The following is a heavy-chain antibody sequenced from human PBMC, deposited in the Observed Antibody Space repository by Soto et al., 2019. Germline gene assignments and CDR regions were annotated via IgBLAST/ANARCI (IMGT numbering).Heavy chain of an antibody. D-gene: IGHD3-10*01. V-gene: IGHV1-2*04. CDR3: ARDLGYYGSGSYYNVVSGMDV. Sequence: ASVKVSCKASGYTFTGYYMHWVRQAPGQGLEWMGWINPNSGGTNYAQKFQGWVTMTRDTSISTAYMELSRLRSDDTAVYYCARDLGYYGSGSYYNVVSGMDVWGQGTTVTVSS. CDR2: INPNSGGT. J-gene: IGHJ6*02. CDR1: GYTFTGYY.